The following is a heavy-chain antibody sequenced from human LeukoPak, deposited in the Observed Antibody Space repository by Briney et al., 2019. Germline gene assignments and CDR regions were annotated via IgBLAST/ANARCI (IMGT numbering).Heavy chain of an antibody. V-gene: IGHV3-48*01. J-gene: IGHJ3*02. Sequence: GGSLRLSCAASGFTFSSYSMNWVRQAPGKGLEWVSYISSSSSTIYYADSVKGRFTISRDNSKNTLNLQMNSLRAEDTAIYYCAKCGAASRTTCQESAFDMWGQGTMVTVSS. CDR2: ISSSSSTI. CDR3: AKCGAASRTTCQESAFDM. D-gene: IGHD1-14*01. CDR1: GFTFSSYS.